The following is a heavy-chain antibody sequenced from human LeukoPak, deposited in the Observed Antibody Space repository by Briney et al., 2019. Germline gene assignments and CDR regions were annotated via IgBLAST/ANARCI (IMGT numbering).Heavy chain of an antibody. CDR1: GFTFSSYE. V-gene: IGHV3-48*03. CDR2: ISSSGSTI. D-gene: IGHD3-10*01. J-gene: IGHJ3*02. Sequence: GGSLRLSCAASGFTFSSYEMNWVRQAPGKGLEWVSYISSSGSTIYYADSVKGRFTISRDNAKNSLYLQMNSLRAEDTAVYYCARDYYYGSGSYYTHNAFDIWGQGTMVTVSS. CDR3: ARDYYYGSGSYYTHNAFDI.